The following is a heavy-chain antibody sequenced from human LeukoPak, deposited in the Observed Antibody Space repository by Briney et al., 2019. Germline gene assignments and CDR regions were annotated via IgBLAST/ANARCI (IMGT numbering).Heavy chain of an antibody. Sequence: SETLSLTCAVYGGSFSGYYWSWIRQPPGKGLEWIGSIYYSGSTYYNPSLKSRVTISVDTSKNQFSLKLSSVTAADTAVYYCARMVPEYSSSWDGLFDYWGQGTLVTVSS. D-gene: IGHD6-13*01. CDR1: GGSFSGYY. CDR2: IYYSGST. J-gene: IGHJ4*02. V-gene: IGHV4-34*01. CDR3: ARMVPEYSSSWDGLFDY.